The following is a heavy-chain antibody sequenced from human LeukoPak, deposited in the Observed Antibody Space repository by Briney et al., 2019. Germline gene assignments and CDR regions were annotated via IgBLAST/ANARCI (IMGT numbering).Heavy chain of an antibody. D-gene: IGHD6-19*01. V-gene: IGHV3-23*01. CDR2: ISGSGGST. J-gene: IGHJ4*02. CDR1: GFTFSSYA. Sequence: GGSLRLSCAASGFTFSSYAMSRVRQAPGKGLEWVSAISGSGGSTYYADSVKGRFTISRDNSKNTLYLQMNSLRAEDTAVYYCAKTNVDSSGWYSLGSFDYWGQGTLATVSS. CDR3: AKTNVDSSGWYSLGSFDY.